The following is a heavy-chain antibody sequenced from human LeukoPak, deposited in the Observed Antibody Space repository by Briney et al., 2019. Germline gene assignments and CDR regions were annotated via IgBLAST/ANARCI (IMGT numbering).Heavy chain of an antibody. CDR2: ISYDGSNK. V-gene: IGHV3-30*04. J-gene: IGHJ4*02. D-gene: IGHD4-17*01. Sequence: RGGSLRLSCAASGFTFSSYAMHWVRQAPGKGLEWVAVISYDGSNKYYADSVKGRFTISRDNSKNTLYLQMNSLRAEDTAVYYCARDDGDTDYWGQGTLVTVSS. CDR3: ARDDGDTDY. CDR1: GFTFSSYA.